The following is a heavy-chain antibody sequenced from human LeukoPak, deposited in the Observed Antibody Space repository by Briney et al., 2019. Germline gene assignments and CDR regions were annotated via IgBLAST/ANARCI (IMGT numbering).Heavy chain of an antibody. D-gene: IGHD2-2*02. CDR2: ISYDGSNK. J-gene: IGHJ6*02. CDR1: GFAFSSYA. CDR3: ARDYGRYCSSTSCYIYYYYGMDV. V-gene: IGHV3-30*04. Sequence: GGSLRLSCAASGFAFSSYAMHWVRQAPGKGLEWVAVISYDGSNKYYADSVKGRFTISRDNSKNTLYLQMNSLRAEDTAVYYCARDYGRYCSSTSCYIYYYYGMDVWGQGTTVTVSS.